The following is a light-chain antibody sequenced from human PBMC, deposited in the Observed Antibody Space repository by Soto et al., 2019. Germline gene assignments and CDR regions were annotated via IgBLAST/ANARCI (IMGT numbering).Light chain of an antibody. CDR2: YDT. CDR1: NIGSKR. J-gene: IGLJ2*01. CDR3: QVWDISSDHVI. Sequence: GPGTTAKITCGGDNIGSKRVHWYQQRPGRAPVLVIYYDTDRPSGIPERFFGSNPGDTATLTISRVEAGDEADYYCQVWDISSDHVIFGGGTKLTVL. V-gene: IGLV3-21*04.